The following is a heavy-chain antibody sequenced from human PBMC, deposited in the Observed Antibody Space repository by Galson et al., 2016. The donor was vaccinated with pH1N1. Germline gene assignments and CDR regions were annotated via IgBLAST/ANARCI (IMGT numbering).Heavy chain of an antibody. CDR2: MYTSGTT. D-gene: IGHD3-10*01. CDR1: GGSISSSIYY. V-gene: IGHV4-61*02. Sequence: LSLTCTVSGGSISSSIYYWNWIRQPAGKGLEWIGRMYTSGTTTYNPSLESRVSISVDTSRNQFSLRLSSVTAADTAVYFCARDRVALTGIFDYWGQGALVTVSS. CDR3: ARDRVALTGIFDY. J-gene: IGHJ4*02.